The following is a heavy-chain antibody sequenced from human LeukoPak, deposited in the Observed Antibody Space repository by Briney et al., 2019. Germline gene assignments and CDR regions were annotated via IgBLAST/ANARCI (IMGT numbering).Heavy chain of an antibody. J-gene: IGHJ4*02. D-gene: IGHD4-11*01. Sequence: SETLSLTCAVYGGSFSGYYWSWIRQPPGKGLEWIGEINHSGSTYYNPSLKSRVTISVDTSKNQFSLKLSSVTAADTAVYYCARDGVGYSTDYWGQGTLVTVSS. CDR1: GGSFSGYY. CDR2: INHSGST. CDR3: ARDGVGYSTDY. V-gene: IGHV4-34*01.